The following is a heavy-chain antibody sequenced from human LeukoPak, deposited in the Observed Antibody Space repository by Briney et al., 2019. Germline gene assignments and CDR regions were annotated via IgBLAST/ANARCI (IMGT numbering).Heavy chain of an antibody. CDR3: AKDSEVWFGACYFDY. CDR2: ISYDGSNK. V-gene: IGHV3-30*18. J-gene: IGHJ4*02. Sequence: GRSLRLSCAASGFTFSSYGMHWVRQAPGKGLEWVAVISYDGSNKYYADSVKGRFIISRDNSKNTLYLQMNSLRAEDTAVYYCAKDSEVWFGACYFDYWGQGTLVTVSS. CDR1: GFTFSSYG. D-gene: IGHD3-10*01.